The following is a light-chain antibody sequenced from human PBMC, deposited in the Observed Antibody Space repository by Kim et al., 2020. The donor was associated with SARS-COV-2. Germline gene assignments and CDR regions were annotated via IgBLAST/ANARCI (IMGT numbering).Light chain of an antibody. Sequence: SVGLGQTGRITCGGNNSESKNVHWYQQKPGQAPVLVIYRVTIRASGMPGRFSGSNSGNPATLTISRAKAGDEADYYCQVWDRSTLFDGGTQLTVL. J-gene: IGLJ3*02. CDR3: QVWDRSTL. V-gene: IGLV3-9*01. CDR2: RVT. CDR1: NSESKN.